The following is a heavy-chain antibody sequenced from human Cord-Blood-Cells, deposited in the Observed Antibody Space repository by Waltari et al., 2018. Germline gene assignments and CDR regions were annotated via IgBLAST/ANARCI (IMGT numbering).Heavy chain of an antibody. CDR2: IYHGWST. V-gene: IGHV4-30-2*01. CDR1: GGSISSGGYS. D-gene: IGHD1-7*01. CDR3: ARAPGYNWNYYFDY. J-gene: IGHJ4*02. Sequence: QLQLQESGSGLVKPSQTLSLTCAVSGGSISSGGYSWSWIRQPPGKGLEWIGYIYHGWSTYYNPSLKSRVTISVDRSKNQFSLKLSSVTAADTAVYYCARAPGYNWNYYFDYWGQGTLVTVSS.